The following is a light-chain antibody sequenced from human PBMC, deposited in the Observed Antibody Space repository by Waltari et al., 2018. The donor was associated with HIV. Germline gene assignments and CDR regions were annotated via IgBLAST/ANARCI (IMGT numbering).Light chain of an antibody. CDR2: EVT. J-gene: IGLJ3*02. CDR3: SSYGDSLRVL. Sequence: QSALTQPPSASGSLGPSVTISCPCSSSDIRAYDPVPWFQQHPRSAPKLLLYEVTRRPSTVSDRFSGSRSGSTAFLTVAGLQPDDEATYFCSSYGDSLRVLFGGGTNVTVL. V-gene: IGLV2-8*01. CDR1: SSDIRAYDP.